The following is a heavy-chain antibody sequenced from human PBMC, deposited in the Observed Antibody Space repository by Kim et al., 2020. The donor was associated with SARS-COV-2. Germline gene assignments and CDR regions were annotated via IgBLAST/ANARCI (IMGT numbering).Heavy chain of an antibody. CDR3: ARSPGVVVVAAQMNWFDP. Sequence: KSRVTISVDTSKNQFSLKLSSVTAADTAVYYCARSPGVVVVAAQMNWFDPWGQGTLVTVSS. V-gene: IGHV4-34*01. D-gene: IGHD2-15*01. J-gene: IGHJ5*02.